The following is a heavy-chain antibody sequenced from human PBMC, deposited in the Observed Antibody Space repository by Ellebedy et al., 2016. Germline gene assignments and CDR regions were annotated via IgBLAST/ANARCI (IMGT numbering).Heavy chain of an antibody. CDR2: INHSGST. J-gene: IGHJ4*02. D-gene: IGHD6-19*01. CDR1: GGSFSGYY. Sequence: SETLSLTCAVYGGSFSGYYWSWIRQPPGKGLEWIGEINHSGSTNYNPSLKSRVTISVDTSKNQFSLKLSSVTAADTAVYYCARCPAVPTAPGYSSGPADYWGQGTLVTVSS. CDR3: ARCPAVPTAPGYSSGPADY. V-gene: IGHV4-34*01.